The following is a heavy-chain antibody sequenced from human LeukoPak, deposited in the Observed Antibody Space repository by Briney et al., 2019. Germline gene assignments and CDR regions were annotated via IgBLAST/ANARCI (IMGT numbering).Heavy chain of an antibody. CDR2: IWYDGSNK. CDR3: ARSPGGLPSKTTYYYYGMDV. Sequence: GGSLRLSCAASGFTFSSYGMHWVRQAPGKGLEWVAVIWYDGSNKYYADSVKGRFTISRDNSKNTLYLQMNSLRAEDTAVYYCARSPGGLPSKTTYYYYGMDVWGQGTMVTVSS. D-gene: IGHD1-26*01. V-gene: IGHV3-33*01. J-gene: IGHJ6*02. CDR1: GFTFSSYG.